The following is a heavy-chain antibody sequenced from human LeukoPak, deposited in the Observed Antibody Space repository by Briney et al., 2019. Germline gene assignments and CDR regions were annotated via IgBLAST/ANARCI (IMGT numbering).Heavy chain of an antibody. Sequence: PSDTLSLTRTVSGRSIRSTYWSWIRQPPGEGLEWIAYIHSSGRPRSNPSLKSRVTISVDMPNKHLSLKLTSVTAADTAVYYCARDIYVCDSHFEDVFDSGGQGKMVTVSS. D-gene: IGHD3-22*01. V-gene: IGHV4-59*12. CDR1: GRSIRSTY. J-gene: IGHJ3*01. CDR3: ARDIYVCDSHFEDVFDS. CDR2: IHSSGRP.